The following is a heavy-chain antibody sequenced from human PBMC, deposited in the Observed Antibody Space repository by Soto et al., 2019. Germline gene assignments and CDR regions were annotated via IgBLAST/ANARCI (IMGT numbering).Heavy chain of an antibody. CDR1: GGSFSGYY. V-gene: IGHV4-34*01. J-gene: IGHJ6*02. CDR3: ARGRAVTTHYYYYGMDV. Sequence: QVQLQQWGAGLLKPSETLSLTCAVYGGSFSGYYWSWIRQPPGKGLEWIGEINHSGSTNYNPSLKSRVTISVDTSKNQFSLKLSSVTAADTAVYYCARGRAVTTHYYYYGMDVWGQGTTVTVSS. D-gene: IGHD4-17*01. CDR2: INHSGST.